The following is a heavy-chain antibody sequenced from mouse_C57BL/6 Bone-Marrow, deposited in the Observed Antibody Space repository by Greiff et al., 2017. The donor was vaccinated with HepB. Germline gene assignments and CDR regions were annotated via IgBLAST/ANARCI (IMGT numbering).Heavy chain of an antibody. CDR1: GYTFTSYW. V-gene: IGHV1-50*01. CDR2: IDPSDSYT. CDR3: ARSVTTVVAHYFDY. J-gene: IGHJ2*01. Sequence: QVHVKQPGAELVKPGASVKLSCKASGYTFTSYWMQWVKQRPGQGLEWIGEIDPSDSYTNYNQKFKGKATLTVDTSSSTAYMQLSSLTSEDSAVYYCARSVTTVVAHYFDYWGQGTTLTVSS. D-gene: IGHD1-1*01.